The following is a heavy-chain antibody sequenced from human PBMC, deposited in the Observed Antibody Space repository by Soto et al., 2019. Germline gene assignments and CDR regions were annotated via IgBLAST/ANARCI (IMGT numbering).Heavy chain of an antibody. CDR2: ISAYTDTP. Sequence: ASVKVSCKASGYTFNNFGVTWVRRAPGQGLEWMGWISAYTDTPNYAQTFQGIVTMTIDTSTSTAYMDLRSLTSDDTAVYYCARGIPGVEAWFDPGGQGTLVTVSS. CDR1: GYTFNNFG. CDR3: ARGIPGVEAWFDP. V-gene: IGHV1-18*01. D-gene: IGHD2-2*01. J-gene: IGHJ5*02.